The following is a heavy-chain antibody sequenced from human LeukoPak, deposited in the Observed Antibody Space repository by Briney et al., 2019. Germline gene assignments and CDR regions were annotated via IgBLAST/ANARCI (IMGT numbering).Heavy chain of an antibody. CDR2: IRSDGSDT. Sequence: GGSLRLSCATSGFTFTTFWMHWVRQAPGEGLVWVSRIRSDGSDTRYAESVKGRFTISRDNAKNTLYLQMNSLRAEDTAIYYCAQQLHGYWGQGTLVTVSS. V-gene: IGHV3-74*01. D-gene: IGHD4-11*01. CDR1: GFTFTTFW. J-gene: IGHJ4*02. CDR3: AQQLHGY.